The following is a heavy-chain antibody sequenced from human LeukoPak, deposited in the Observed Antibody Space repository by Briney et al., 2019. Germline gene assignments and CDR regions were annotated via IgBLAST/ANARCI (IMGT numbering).Heavy chain of an antibody. V-gene: IGHV4-61*01. Sequence: SETLSLTCIVSGGSVSSGSYYWSWIRQPPGKGLEWIGYIHYSGSTDYNPSLKSRVTILVDTSKNQFSLKLSSVTAADTAVYYCARGSKITIFGKFDYWGQGTLVTVSS. CDR2: IHYSGST. J-gene: IGHJ4*02. CDR3: ARGSKITIFGKFDY. CDR1: GGSVSSGSYY. D-gene: IGHD3-3*01.